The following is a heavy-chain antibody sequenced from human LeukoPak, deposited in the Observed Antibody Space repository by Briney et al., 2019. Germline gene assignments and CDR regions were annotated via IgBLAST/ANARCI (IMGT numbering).Heavy chain of an antibody. Sequence: PGGSLRLSCAAPGFTFSSYSMSWVRQAPGKGLEWVGRIKSKTDGGTTDYAAPVKGRFTISRDDSKNTLYLQMNSLKTEDTAVYYCTTARYGALNDYWGQGTLVTVSS. J-gene: IGHJ4*02. D-gene: IGHD4-17*01. V-gene: IGHV3-15*01. CDR2: IKSKTDGGTT. CDR3: TTARYGALNDY. CDR1: GFTFSSYS.